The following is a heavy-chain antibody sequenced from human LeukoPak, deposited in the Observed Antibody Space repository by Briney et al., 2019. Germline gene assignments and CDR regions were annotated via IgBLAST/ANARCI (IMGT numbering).Heavy chain of an antibody. CDR2: MYPGDSDT. J-gene: IGHJ4*02. CDR1: FYFSTNDM. D-gene: IGHD1-26*01. CDR3: VRRAAEWELLDY. Sequence: KHGESLQSSGHSAFYFSTNDMNCFRHQMPGKGLEWMGIMYPGDSDTRYSPSFQGQATVSADKSISTAYLQWSSLKASDTAIYYCVRRAAEWELLDYWGQGTLVVVSS. V-gene: IGHV5-51*07.